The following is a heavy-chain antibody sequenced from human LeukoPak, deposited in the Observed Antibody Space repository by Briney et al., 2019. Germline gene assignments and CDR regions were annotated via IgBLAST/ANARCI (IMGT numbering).Heavy chain of an antibody. V-gene: IGHV1-69*13. D-gene: IGHD3-22*01. CDR3: ASQPEYYYDSSGYSNYFDY. CDR1: GGTFSSYA. CDR2: IIPIFGTA. J-gene: IGHJ4*02. Sequence: ASVKVSCKASGGTFSSYAISWVRQAPGQGLEWMGGIIPIFGTANYAQKFQGRVTITADESTSTAYMELSSLRSEDTAVYYCASQPEYYYDSSGYSNYFDYWGQGTLVTVSS.